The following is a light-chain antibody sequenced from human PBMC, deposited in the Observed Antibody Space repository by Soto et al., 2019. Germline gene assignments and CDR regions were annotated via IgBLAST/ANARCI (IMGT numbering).Light chain of an antibody. V-gene: IGLV2-14*01. CDR2: EVS. CDR1: SSDFSGSDS. J-gene: IGLJ3*02. Sequence: QSVLTQPASVSGSPGQSITISCTGTSSDFSGSDSVSWCQQLPGKAPKLIIYEVSKRPSGVSNRFSASKSGNTASLTISGLQPEDEADYYCTSYTSINTWVFGGGTKLTVL. CDR3: TSYTSINTWV.